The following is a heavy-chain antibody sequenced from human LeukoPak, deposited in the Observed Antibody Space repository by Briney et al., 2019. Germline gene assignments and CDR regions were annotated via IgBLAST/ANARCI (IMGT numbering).Heavy chain of an antibody. D-gene: IGHD3-3*02. CDR2: IHYSGST. Sequence: SQILSLTCTVSGGSISSGDYYWNWIRQPPGKGLGWIGYIHYSGSTYYNPSLKSRVTISVDTSKNQFSLKLNSVTAADTAVYYCARYPIFNQMIYWGQGTLVTVSS. CDR3: ARYPIFNQMIY. V-gene: IGHV4-30-4*01. J-gene: IGHJ4*02. CDR1: GGSISSGDYY.